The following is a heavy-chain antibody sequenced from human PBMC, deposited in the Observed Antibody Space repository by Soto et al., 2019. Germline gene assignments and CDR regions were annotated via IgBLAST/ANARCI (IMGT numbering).Heavy chain of an antibody. J-gene: IGHJ4*02. CDR1: GYTFIIYA. CDR2: INAGNGNT. CDR3: ARGPGGPDGPGDY. D-gene: IGHD2-15*01. V-gene: IGHV1-3*01. Sequence: QVQLVQSGAEVKKPGASVKVSCKASGYTFIIYAMHWVRQAPGQRLEWMGWINAGNGNTKYSQKFQGRVTITRDTSASTAYMELSSLRSEDTAVYYCARGPGGPDGPGDYWGQGTLVTVSS.